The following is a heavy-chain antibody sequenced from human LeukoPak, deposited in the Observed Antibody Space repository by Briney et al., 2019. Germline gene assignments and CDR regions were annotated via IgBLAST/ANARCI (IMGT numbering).Heavy chain of an antibody. V-gene: IGHV4-59*08. J-gene: IGHJ6*03. CDR1: GGPISRYY. CDR3: AKKGRTYADYGGYYDYMDV. CDR2: IQHSGST. Sequence: PSEPLSLTCTVSGGPISRYYWSWIRQPPGKGLEWIAYIQHSGSTKYNPALKSRVSISVETSKSHFSLILRSVTAADTAVYYCAKKGRTYADYGGYYDYMDVWGKGTTVTVS. D-gene: IGHD4-17*01.